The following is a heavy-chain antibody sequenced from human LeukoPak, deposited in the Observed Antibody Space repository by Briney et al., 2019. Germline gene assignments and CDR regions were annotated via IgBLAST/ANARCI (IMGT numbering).Heavy chain of an antibody. D-gene: IGHD6-13*01. CDR1: RGTFISYA. CDR2: IIPIFGTA. V-gene: IGHV1-69*13. Sequence: SVKVSCKASRGTFISYAISWVRQAPGQGLEWMGGIIPIFGTANYAQKFQGRVTITADESTSTAYMELSSLRSEDTAVYYCASHSSSWYNQWVTFDYWGQGTLVTVSS. CDR3: ASHSSSWYNQWVTFDY. J-gene: IGHJ4*02.